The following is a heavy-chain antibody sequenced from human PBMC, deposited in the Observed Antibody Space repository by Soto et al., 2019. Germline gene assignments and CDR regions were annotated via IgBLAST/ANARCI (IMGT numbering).Heavy chain of an antibody. CDR3: AKPPLRILEWLLYY. CDR2: ISDSGGHT. V-gene: IGHV3-23*01. D-gene: IGHD3-3*01. J-gene: IGHJ4*02. CDR1: GFTFSTYD. Sequence: EVQLLESGGGLVQPGGSLTLSCAGSGFTFSTYDMSWVRQAPGKGLEWVSSISDSGGHTYYADSVRGRFTISRDNSKDTLYLHMNSLRAEDTAVYYCAKPPLRILEWLLYYWGQGTLVTVSP.